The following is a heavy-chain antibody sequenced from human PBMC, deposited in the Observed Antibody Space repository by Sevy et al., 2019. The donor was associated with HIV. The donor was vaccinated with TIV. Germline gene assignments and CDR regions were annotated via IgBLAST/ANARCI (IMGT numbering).Heavy chain of an antibody. J-gene: IGHJ4*02. D-gene: IGHD3-22*01. V-gene: IGHV3-30-3*01. CDR3: ARSGNYSDSSAAVDY. CDR1: GFTFSSYA. CDR2: ISYDGSNK. Sequence: GGSLRLSCAASGFTFSSYAMHWVRQAPGKGLEWVAVISYDGSNKYYADSVKGRFTISRDNSKNTLYLQMNSLRAEDTAVYYCARSGNYSDSSAAVDYWGQGTLVTVSS.